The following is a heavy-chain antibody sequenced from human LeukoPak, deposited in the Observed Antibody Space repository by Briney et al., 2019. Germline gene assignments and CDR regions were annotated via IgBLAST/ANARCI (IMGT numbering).Heavy chain of an antibody. CDR1: GGSFSGYY. V-gene: IGHV4-34*01. J-gene: IGHJ4*02. CDR3: ARQVLTYSSRDYFDY. Sequence: SETLSLTCAVYGGSFSGYYWSWIRQPPGKGLEWIGEINHSGSTNYNPSLKSRVTISVDTSKNQFSLKLSSVTAADTAVYYCARQVLTYSSRDYFDYWGQGTLVTVSS. CDR2: INHSGST. D-gene: IGHD6-13*01.